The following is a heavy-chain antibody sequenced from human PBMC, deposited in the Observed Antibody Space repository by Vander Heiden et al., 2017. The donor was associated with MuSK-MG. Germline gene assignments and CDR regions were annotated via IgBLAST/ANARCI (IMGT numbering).Heavy chain of an antibody. CDR1: GGSISPNNYN. CDR3: ARSDSTTAYLNYFDY. V-gene: IGHV4-61*02. D-gene: IGHD3-16*01. Sequence: QVQLQESGPGLVKPSQTLSLGCTVSGGSISPNNYNWNWIRQPAGKGLEWIGRINTSGSTNDNPSVKSRVTISVDTSKNQFSLKLTSVTAADAAVYYCARSDSTTAYLNYFDYWGQGALVTVSS. CDR2: INTSGST. J-gene: IGHJ4*02.